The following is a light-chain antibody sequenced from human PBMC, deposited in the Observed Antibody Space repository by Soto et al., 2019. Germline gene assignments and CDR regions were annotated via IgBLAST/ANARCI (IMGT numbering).Light chain of an antibody. Sequence: SVRTRVTYGSGAPGQSITISYTGTSSDVGGYNYVSWYQHHPGKAPKLMICDVSDRPSGVSNRFSGSKSGNTASLTISGLQAEDEADYYCSSYTSSSTPWVFGTGTKVTVL. J-gene: IGLJ1*01. CDR2: DVS. CDR1: SSDVGGYNY. V-gene: IGLV2-14*03. CDR3: SSYTSSSTPWV.